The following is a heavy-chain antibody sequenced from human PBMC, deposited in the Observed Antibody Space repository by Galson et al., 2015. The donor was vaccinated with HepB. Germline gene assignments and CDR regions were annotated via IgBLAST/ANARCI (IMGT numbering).Heavy chain of an antibody. CDR3: ARAPFGSSSY. CDR2: INQDGSKI. Sequence: SLRLSCAGSGFTFSTYWMNWVHQASGKGLEWVANINQDGSKIYYVDSVKGRFTISRDNAKNSVYLQMNSLRPEDTAVYYCARAPFGSSSYWGQGTLVTVYS. J-gene: IGHJ4*02. CDR1: GFTFSTYW. D-gene: IGHD6-13*01. V-gene: IGHV3-7*01.